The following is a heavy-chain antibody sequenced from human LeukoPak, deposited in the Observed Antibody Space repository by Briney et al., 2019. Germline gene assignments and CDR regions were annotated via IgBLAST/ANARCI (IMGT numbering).Heavy chain of an antibody. CDR3: ARDHTVLLWFGEFKCNWFDP. V-gene: IGHV7-4-1*02. D-gene: IGHD3-10*01. CDR1: GYTFTSYA. CDR2: INTNTGNP. J-gene: IGHJ5*02. Sequence: ASVKVSCKASGYTFTSYAMNWVRQAPGQGLEWMGWINTNTGNPTYAQGFTGRFVFSLDTSVSTAYLQISSLKAEDTAVYYCARDHTVLLWFGEFKCNWFDPWGQGTLVTVSS.